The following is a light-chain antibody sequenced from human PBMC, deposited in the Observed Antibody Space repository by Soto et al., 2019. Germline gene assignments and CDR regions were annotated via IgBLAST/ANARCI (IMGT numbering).Light chain of an antibody. CDR1: SSDVGGYNY. Sequence: QSALTQPASVSGSPGQSIAISCTGTSSDVGGYNYVSWYQQHPGKAPKLMLYEVSNRPSGVSSRFSGSKSGSTASLTISGLQAEDEGDYYCSSFTTTSTLVFGTGIKLTVL. V-gene: IGLV2-14*01. CDR3: SSFTTTSTLV. J-gene: IGLJ1*01. CDR2: EVS.